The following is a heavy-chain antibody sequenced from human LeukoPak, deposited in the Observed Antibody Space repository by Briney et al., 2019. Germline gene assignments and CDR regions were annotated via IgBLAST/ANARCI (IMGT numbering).Heavy chain of an antibody. Sequence: PSETLSLTCTVSGGSLSGFYWSWIRQPPGKGLEWIGYVYYSGSTTYNPSLKSRVTISVDTSKNQFSLRLGSVTAADTAVYYCARRKALTYYFDYWGQGTLVTVSS. J-gene: IGHJ4*02. CDR1: GGSLSGFY. D-gene: IGHD1-14*01. CDR3: ARRKALTYYFDY. V-gene: IGHV4-59*01. CDR2: VYYSGST.